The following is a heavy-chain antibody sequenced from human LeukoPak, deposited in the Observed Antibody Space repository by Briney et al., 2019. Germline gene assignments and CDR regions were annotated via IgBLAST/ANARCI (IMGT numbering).Heavy chain of an antibody. CDR3: AKEQTYGSGGYAFDI. CDR1: GITLSNYG. Sequence: GGSLRLSCAVSGITLSNYGMSWVRQAPGKGLEWVSAISGSGGSTYYADSVKGRFTISRDNSKNTLYLQMNSLRAEDTAVYYCAKEQTYGSGGYAFDIWGQGTMVTVSS. V-gene: IGHV3-23*01. J-gene: IGHJ3*02. CDR2: ISGSGGST. D-gene: IGHD3-10*01.